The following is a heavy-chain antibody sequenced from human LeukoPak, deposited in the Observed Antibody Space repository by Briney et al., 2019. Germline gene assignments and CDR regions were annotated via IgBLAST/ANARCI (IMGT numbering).Heavy chain of an antibody. CDR1: GLTFSTYS. J-gene: IGHJ4*02. D-gene: IGHD2-15*01. CDR3: AREFSRPDCSGGSCYEMVDS. Sequence: PGGSLRLSCAASGLTFSTYSMNWVRQAPGKGLQWVSYISSSSSTKYYADSVKGRFTISRDNAKNSLYLQMNSLRAEGTAVYYCAREFSRPDCSGGSCYEMVDSWGQGTLVTVSS. V-gene: IGHV3-48*01. CDR2: ISSSSSTK.